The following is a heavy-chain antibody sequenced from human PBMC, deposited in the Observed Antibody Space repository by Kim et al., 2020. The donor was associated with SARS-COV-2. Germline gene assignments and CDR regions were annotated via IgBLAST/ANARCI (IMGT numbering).Heavy chain of an antibody. CDR1: GFTFGDYA. CDR2: IRSKAYGGTT. J-gene: IGHJ4*02. D-gene: IGHD2-21*02. V-gene: IGHV3-49*03. Sequence: GGSLRLSCTASGFTFGDYAMSWFRQAPGKGLEWVGFIRSKAYGGTTEYAASVKGRFTISRDDSKSIAYLQMNSLKTEDTAVYYCTRVRILYCGGDCYSFDYWGQGTLVTVSS. CDR3: TRVRILYCGGDCYSFDY.